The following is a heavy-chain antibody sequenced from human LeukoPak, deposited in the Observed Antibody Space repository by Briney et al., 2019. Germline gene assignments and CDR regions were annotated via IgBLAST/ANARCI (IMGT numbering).Heavy chain of an antibody. J-gene: IGHJ4*02. V-gene: IGHV3-13*01. CDR1: GFTFSSYD. Sequence: GGSLRLSCAASGFTFSSYDMHWVRQATGKGLEWVSAIGTAGDTYYPGSVKGRFTISRENAKNSLYLQMNSLRAGDTAVYYCARATYYYGSGSYYDYWGQGTLVTVSS. CDR2: IGTAGDT. CDR3: ARATYYYGSGSYYDY. D-gene: IGHD3-10*01.